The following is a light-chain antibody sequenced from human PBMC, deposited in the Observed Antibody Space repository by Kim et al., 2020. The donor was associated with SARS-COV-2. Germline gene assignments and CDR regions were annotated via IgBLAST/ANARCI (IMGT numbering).Light chain of an antibody. CDR1: SLRSYY. CDR3: KSRDSSGNVV. Sequence: SSELTQDPAVSVALGQTVRITCQGDSLRSYYASWYQQKPGQAPVLVIYGRNNRPSGIPDRFPGSTSGNTASLTITGAQAADEADYYCKSRDSSGNVVFGGGTQLTVL. V-gene: IGLV3-19*01. J-gene: IGLJ2*01. CDR2: GRN.